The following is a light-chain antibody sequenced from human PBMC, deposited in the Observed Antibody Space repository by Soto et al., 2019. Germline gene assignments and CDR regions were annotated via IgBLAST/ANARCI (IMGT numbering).Light chain of an antibody. J-gene: IGKJ4*01. CDR1: QSVSSY. V-gene: IGKV3-11*01. CDR3: KQRSNWPT. Sequence: FVFTHSPATLSLSPGERATLSCRASQSVSSYLAWYQQKPGQAPRLLIYDASNRATGIPARFSGSGSGTDFTLTISSLEPEDFAVYYCKQRSNWPTFGGGTKVDIK. CDR2: DAS.